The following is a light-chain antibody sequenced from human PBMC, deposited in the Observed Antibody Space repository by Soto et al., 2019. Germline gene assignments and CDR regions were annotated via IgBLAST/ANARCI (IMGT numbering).Light chain of an antibody. CDR3: QQYGSSPPRT. J-gene: IGKJ1*01. Sequence: EIVMTQSPATLSVSPGERATLSCRASQSVSNNLAWYQQKPGQAPRLLIYGASTRATDVPDRFSGSGSGADFTLSISRLEPEDFAVYYCQQYGSSPPRTFGQGTKVDNK. V-gene: IGKV3-20*01. CDR1: QSVSNN. CDR2: GAS.